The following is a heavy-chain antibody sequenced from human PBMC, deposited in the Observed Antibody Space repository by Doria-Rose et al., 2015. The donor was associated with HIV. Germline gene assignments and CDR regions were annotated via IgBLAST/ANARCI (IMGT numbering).Heavy chain of an antibody. CDR2: IFSDDER. CDR1: GVSLSSPGMG. V-gene: IGHV2-26*01. D-gene: IGHD6-13*01. CDR3: ARIKSSRWYHKYYFDF. J-gene: IGHJ4*02. Sequence: QITLKESGPVLVKPTETLTLTCTVSGVSLSSPGMGVSWIRQPPGKALELLANIFSDDERSYKTSLQSRLTISRSTSKSQLVLTMTDMDPVDTATYYCARIKSSRWYHKYYFDFWGQGTLVIVSA.